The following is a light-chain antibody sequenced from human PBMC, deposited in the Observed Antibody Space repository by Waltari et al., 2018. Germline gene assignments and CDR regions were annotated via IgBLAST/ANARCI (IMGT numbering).Light chain of an antibody. CDR1: ENVNNY. Sequence: DIQMTQSPSSLSASVGDRVTITCRASENVNNYLNWYQQKPGKAPKLLIYKASTLQSWVPSRFSGSGSGTDYTFTISSLQSEDVATYYCQHNYGTPPTFGPGTKLDIK. V-gene: IGKV1-39*01. J-gene: IGKJ3*01. CDR3: QHNYGTPPT. CDR2: KAS.